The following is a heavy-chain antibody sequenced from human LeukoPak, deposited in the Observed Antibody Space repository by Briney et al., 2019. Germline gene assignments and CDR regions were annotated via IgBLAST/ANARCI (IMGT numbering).Heavy chain of an antibody. D-gene: IGHD4-23*01. Sequence: SETLSLTCTVSGGSISSGGYYWSWIRQHPGKGLEWIGYIYYSGSIYYNPSLKSRVTISVDTSKNQLSLKLNSVTAADTALYYCALSAYGGYAIAFQIWGHGTMVTVSS. CDR3: ALSAYGGYAIAFQI. CDR1: GGSISSGGYY. CDR2: IYYSGSI. J-gene: IGHJ3*02. V-gene: IGHV4-31*03.